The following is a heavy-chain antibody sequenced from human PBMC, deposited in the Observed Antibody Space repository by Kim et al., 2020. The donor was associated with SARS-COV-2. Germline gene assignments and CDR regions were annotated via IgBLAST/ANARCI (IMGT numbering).Heavy chain of an antibody. Sequence: SVKVSCKASGGTFSSYAISWVRQAPGQGLEWMGGIIPIFGTANYAQKFQGRVTITADESTSTAYMELSSLRSEDTAVYYCASRGYCSGGSCLKNYYYYGMDVWGQGTTVTVSS. D-gene: IGHD2-15*01. V-gene: IGHV1-69*13. CDR3: ASRGYCSGGSCLKNYYYYGMDV. CDR1: GGTFSSYA. CDR2: IIPIFGTA. J-gene: IGHJ6*02.